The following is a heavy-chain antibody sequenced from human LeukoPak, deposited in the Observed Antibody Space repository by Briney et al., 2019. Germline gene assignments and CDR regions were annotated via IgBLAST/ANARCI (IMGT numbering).Heavy chain of an antibody. J-gene: IGHJ4*02. Sequence: GGSLRLSCAASGFTVSSNYMSWVRQVPGKGLEWVSVIYSDGTISYADSVKGRFTISRDNSKNTLYLQMNNVRPEDTAVYHCLKGGWAAIGPPKDWGPGTLVTVSS. D-gene: IGHD3/OR15-3a*01. CDR2: IYSDGTI. CDR3: LKGGWAAIGPPKD. CDR1: GFTVSSNY. V-gene: IGHV3-66*01.